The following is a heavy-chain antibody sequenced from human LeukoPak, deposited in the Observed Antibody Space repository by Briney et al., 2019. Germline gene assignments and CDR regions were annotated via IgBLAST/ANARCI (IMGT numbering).Heavy chain of an antibody. D-gene: IGHD4-17*01. V-gene: IGHV1-46*01. CDR2: INPSGGST. Sequence: GASVKVSCKASGYAFTSYYMHWVRQAPGQGLEWMGIINPSGGSTSYAQKFQGRVTMTRDTSTSTVYMELSSLRSEDTAVYYCARVLGDNWFDPWGQGTLVTVSS. CDR1: GYAFTSYY. CDR3: ARVLGDNWFDP. J-gene: IGHJ5*02.